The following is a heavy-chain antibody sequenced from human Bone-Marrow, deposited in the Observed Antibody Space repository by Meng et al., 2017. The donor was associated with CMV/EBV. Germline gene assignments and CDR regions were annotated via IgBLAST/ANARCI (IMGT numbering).Heavy chain of an antibody. CDR2: IISSGSYI. V-gene: IGHV3-21*01. D-gene: IGHD2-2*02. J-gene: IGHJ6*02. CDR1: GFTFSIYT. CDR3: ARDHCSSASCNKGYYGMDV. Sequence: GESLKISCAASGFTFSIYTMNWVRQAPGKGLEWVSSIISSGSYIYYADSVKGRFTISRDSAKNSLYLQMNSLRAEDTAVYYCARDHCSSASCNKGYYGMDVWGQGTTVTVSS.